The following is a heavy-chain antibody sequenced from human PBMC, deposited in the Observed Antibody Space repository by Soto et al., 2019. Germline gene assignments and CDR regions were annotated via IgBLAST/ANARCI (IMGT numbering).Heavy chain of an antibody. V-gene: IGHV4-39*01. CDR2: IYYSGST. Sequence: SETLSLTCTVSGGSISSSSYYWGWIRQPPGKGLEWIGSIYYSGSTYYNPSLKSRVTISVDTSKNQFSLKLSSVTAADTAVYYCASVLERLTYYYYGMDVWGQGTTVTVSS. D-gene: IGHD1-1*01. J-gene: IGHJ6*02. CDR3: ASVLERLTYYYYGMDV. CDR1: GGSISSSSYY.